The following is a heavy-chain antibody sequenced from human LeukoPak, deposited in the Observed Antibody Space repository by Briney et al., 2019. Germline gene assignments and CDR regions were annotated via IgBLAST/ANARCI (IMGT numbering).Heavy chain of an antibody. CDR2: ISGSGGGT. V-gene: IGHV3-23*01. D-gene: IGHD3-10*01. Sequence: GGSLRLSCAVSGITLSNYGMSWVRQAPGKGLEWVAGISGSGGGTHYADSVKGRFTISRDNPKNTLHLQMNSLRAEDKAVYFCAKRGVVIRVILVGFHKEAYYFDSWGQGALVIVSS. J-gene: IGHJ4*02. CDR3: AKRGVVIRVILVGFHKEAYYFDS. CDR1: GITLSNYG.